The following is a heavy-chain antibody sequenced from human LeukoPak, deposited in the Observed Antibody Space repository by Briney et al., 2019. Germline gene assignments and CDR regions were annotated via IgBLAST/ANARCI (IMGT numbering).Heavy chain of an antibody. CDR2: INPSSGAT. V-gene: IGHV1-2*02. Sequence: ASVKVSCKASGYTFNYYYMHWVRQAPGQGFEWMGWINPSSGATNYAQKFQGRVTMTRDTSVSTAYMELTRLRSDDSAVFYCIRGPGHYFDYWGQGTVVTVPS. CDR3: IRGPGHYFDY. J-gene: IGHJ4*02. CDR1: GYTFNYYY. D-gene: IGHD3-10*01.